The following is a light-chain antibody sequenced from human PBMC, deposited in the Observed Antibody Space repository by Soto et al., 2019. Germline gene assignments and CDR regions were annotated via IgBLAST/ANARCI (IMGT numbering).Light chain of an antibody. CDR3: HQYMDWPLT. V-gene: IGKV3-15*01. Sequence: EIVMTQSPANLSVSPGERATLSCRASQTISSNLAWYQHKPGQAPRLLMYGASTRATAIPARFSGSGSATEFTLTISSLQSEDFAVYYCHQYMDWPLTFGGATKVEIK. J-gene: IGKJ4*01. CDR1: QTISSN. CDR2: GAS.